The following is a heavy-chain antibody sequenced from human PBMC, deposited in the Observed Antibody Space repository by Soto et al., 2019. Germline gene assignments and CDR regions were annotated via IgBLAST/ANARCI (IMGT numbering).Heavy chain of an antibody. CDR3: ARGISMIVEVQRDAPDKYYFDS. V-gene: IGHV4-34*01. D-gene: IGHD3-22*01. CDR1: GGSFSGHY. J-gene: IGHJ4*02. Sequence: QVQLQQWGAGLLKPSEPLSLTCAVYGGSFSGHYWSWIRQPPGKGLEWIGEIIHSGSTNSNPSLKSRVTISADTAKNQFSLKLSSVTAADTAVYYCARGISMIVEVQRDAPDKYYFDSWGQGTLVTVSS. CDR2: IIHSGST.